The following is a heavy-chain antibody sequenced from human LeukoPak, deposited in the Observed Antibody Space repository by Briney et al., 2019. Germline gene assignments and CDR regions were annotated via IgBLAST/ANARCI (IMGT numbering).Heavy chain of an antibody. Sequence: SETLSLTCTVSGGSISSYYCSWIRQPPGKGLEWIGYIYYSGSTNYNPSLKSRVTISVDTSKNQFSLKLSSVTAADTAVYYCASLRVRGGFYYYGMDVWGQGTTVTVSS. J-gene: IGHJ6*02. CDR3: ASLRVRGGFYYYGMDV. CDR1: GGSISSYY. CDR2: IYYSGST. D-gene: IGHD3-10*01. V-gene: IGHV4-59*01.